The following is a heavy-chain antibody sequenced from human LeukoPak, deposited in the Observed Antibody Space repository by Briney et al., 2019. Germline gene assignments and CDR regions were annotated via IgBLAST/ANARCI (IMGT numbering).Heavy chain of an antibody. CDR2: ISYDGSNK. D-gene: IGHD5-18*01. CDR3: AKGNGYSYGYYFDY. CDR1: GFTFSSYG. V-gene: IGHV3-30*18. Sequence: PGGSLRLSCAASGFTFSSYGMHWVRQAPGKGLEWVAVISYDGSNKYYADSVKGRFTISRDNAKNSLYLQMNSLRAEDTALYYCAKGNGYSYGYYFDYWGQGTLVTVSS. J-gene: IGHJ4*02.